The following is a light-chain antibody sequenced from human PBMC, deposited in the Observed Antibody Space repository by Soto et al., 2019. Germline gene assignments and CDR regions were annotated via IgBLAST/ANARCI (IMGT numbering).Light chain of an antibody. CDR1: SSDVGGYNY. V-gene: IGLV2-11*01. J-gene: IGLJ1*01. CDR3: CSYAGSYTPLYV. CDR2: DVI. Sequence: QSALTQPRSVSGSPGQSVTISCTGTSSDVGGYNYVSWYQQHPGKAPKLMIYDVIKRPSGVPDRFSGSKSGNTASLTISGLQAEDEADYYCCSYAGSYTPLYVFGTGTKLTVL.